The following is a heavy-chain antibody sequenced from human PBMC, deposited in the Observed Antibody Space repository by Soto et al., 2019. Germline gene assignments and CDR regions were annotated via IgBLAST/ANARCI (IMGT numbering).Heavy chain of an antibody. CDR3: TRGGTRTTYWGLFDS. V-gene: IGHV3-74*01. D-gene: IGHD7-27*01. CDR1: GFTFSDNW. CDR2: ISGDASST. Sequence: EVKVVESGGGLVQPGGSLRLSCAASGFTFSDNWMHWVRQPPGKGPVWVSRISGDASSTSYADSVKGRFTISRDSAKNTVYLQMDSLRLEDTAVYYCTRGGTRTTYWGLFDSWGQGTLVTVFS. J-gene: IGHJ4*02.